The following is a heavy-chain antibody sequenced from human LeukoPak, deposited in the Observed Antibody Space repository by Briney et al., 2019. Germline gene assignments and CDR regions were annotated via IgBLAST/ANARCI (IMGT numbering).Heavy chain of an antibody. CDR3: ARQLVFGVVITFYVDV. V-gene: IGHV4-34*01. Sequence: PSETLSLTCTVYGGSFSGYYWSWIRQPPGKGLEWIGEINHSGSTNYNPSLKSRVTISVDTSKNQFSLKLSSVTAADTAVYYCARQLVFGVVITFYVDVWGKGTTVTVPS. D-gene: IGHD3-3*01. CDR1: GGSFSGYY. CDR2: INHSGST. J-gene: IGHJ6*03.